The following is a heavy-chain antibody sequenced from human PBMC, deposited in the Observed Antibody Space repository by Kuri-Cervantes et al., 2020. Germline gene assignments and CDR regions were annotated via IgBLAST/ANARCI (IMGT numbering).Heavy chain of an antibody. J-gene: IGHJ4*02. CDR2: IIPIFGTA. Sequence: GGSLRLSCKASGGTFSSYAISWVRQAPGQGLEWMGGIIPIFGTANYAQKFQGRVTITADESTSTAYMELTSLTSDDTAVYYCAKVAQAYFDYWGQGTLVTVSS. CDR3: AKVAQAYFDY. CDR1: GGTFSSYA. V-gene: IGHV1-69*01.